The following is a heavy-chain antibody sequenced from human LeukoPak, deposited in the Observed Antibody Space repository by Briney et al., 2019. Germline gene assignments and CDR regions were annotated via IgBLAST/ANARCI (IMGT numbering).Heavy chain of an antibody. Sequence: PSETLSLTCTVSGGSISSYYWSWIRQPPGKGLEWIGYIYYSGSTNYNPSLKSRVTISVDTSKNQFSLKLSSVTAADTAVYHCAREPAAILGYYYYMDVWGKGTTVTVSS. CDR3: AREPAAILGYYYYMDV. J-gene: IGHJ6*03. V-gene: IGHV4-59*01. CDR2: IYYSGST. CDR1: GGSISSYY. D-gene: IGHD2-2*02.